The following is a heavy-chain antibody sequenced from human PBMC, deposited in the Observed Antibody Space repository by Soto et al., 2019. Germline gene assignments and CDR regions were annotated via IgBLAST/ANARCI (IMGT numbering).Heavy chain of an antibody. CDR2: IIPIFGTA. J-gene: IGHJ6*02. D-gene: IGHD3-3*01. CDR3: ARGLRITIFGVAEMDV. CDR1: GGTFSSYA. Sequence: GASVKVSCKASGGTFSSYAISWVRQAPGQGLEWMGGIIPIFGTANYAQKFQGRVMITADESTSTAYMELSSLRSGDTAVYYCARGLRITIFGVAEMDVWGQGTTVTVSS. V-gene: IGHV1-69*13.